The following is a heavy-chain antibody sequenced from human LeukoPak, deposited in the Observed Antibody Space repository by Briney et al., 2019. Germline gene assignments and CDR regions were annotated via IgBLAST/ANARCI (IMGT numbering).Heavy chain of an antibody. J-gene: IGHJ4*02. CDR2: ISGSGGSL. CDR3: AKDFESAFGWSPFDY. Sequence: PGGSLRLACAASGFTFSSYAMSWVRQAPGKGLEWISAISGSGGSLYYADSVKGRFTISRDNSKNTLYLQMNSLRAEDTAIYYCAKDFESAFGWSPFDYWGQGTLVTVSS. CDR1: GFTFSSYA. D-gene: IGHD6-19*01. V-gene: IGHV3-23*01.